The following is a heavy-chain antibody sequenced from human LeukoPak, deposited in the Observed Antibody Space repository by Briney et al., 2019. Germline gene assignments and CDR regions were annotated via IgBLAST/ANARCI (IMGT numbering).Heavy chain of an antibody. Sequence: SQTLSLTCTVSGGSISSGGYYWSWIRQHPGKGLEWIGYIYYSGSTYYNPSLKSRVTISVDTSKNQFSLKLSSVTAADTAVCYCARESSSSWPHFDYWGQGTLVTVSS. D-gene: IGHD6-13*01. CDR1: GGSISSGGYY. V-gene: IGHV4-31*03. J-gene: IGHJ4*02. CDR3: ARESSSSWPHFDY. CDR2: IYYSGST.